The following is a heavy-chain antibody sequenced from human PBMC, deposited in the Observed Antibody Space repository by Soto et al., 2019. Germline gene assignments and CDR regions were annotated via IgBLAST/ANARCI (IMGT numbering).Heavy chain of an antibody. CDR3: AKYRSPVAPFENHY. J-gene: IGHJ4*02. D-gene: IGHD6-19*01. V-gene: IGHV3-23*01. Sequence: RGSLRLACAASGFPFSIYAMSLVRQSPGKGLEWVSAISGSGGSTYYADSVKGRFTISRDNSKNTLYLQMNSLRAEDTAVYYCAKYRSPVAPFENHYWDQGPLVTLFS. CDR1: GFPFSIYA. CDR2: ISGSGGST.